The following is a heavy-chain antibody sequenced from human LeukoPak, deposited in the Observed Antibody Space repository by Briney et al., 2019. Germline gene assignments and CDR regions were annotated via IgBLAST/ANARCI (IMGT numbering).Heavy chain of an antibody. J-gene: IGHJ1*01. D-gene: IGHD3-22*01. V-gene: IGHV3-23*01. Sequence: GGSLRLSCAASGFTFSSYAMSWVRQAPGKGLEWVSAISGSGGSTYYADSVRGRFTISRDNSKNTLYLQMNSLRAEDTAVYYCAKCSGYYYAEYFQHWGQGTLVTVSS. CDR2: ISGSGGST. CDR3: AKCSGYYYAEYFQH. CDR1: GFTFSSYA.